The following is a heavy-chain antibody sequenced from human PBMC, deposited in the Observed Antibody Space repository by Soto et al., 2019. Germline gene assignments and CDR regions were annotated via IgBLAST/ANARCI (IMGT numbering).Heavy chain of an antibody. CDR3: ARDQPGYSYGYGLGY. CDR2: ISSNSSYI. D-gene: IGHD5-18*01. J-gene: IGHJ4*02. Sequence: PGGSLRLSCAASGFTFSSYSMNWVRQALGKGLKWVSTISSNSSYIYYADSVKGRFTISRDNAKNSLYLQMNSLRAEVTVVYYCARDQPGYSYGYGLGYWGQGTLVTVSS. CDR1: GFTFSSYS. V-gene: IGHV3-21*01.